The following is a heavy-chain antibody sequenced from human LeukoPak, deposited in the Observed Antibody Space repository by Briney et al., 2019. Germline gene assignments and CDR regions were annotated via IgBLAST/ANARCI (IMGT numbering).Heavy chain of an antibody. CDR3: AKEMYSSGWFAY. J-gene: IGHJ4*02. Sequence: QSGGSLRLSCAASGFTFNNYPMHWVRQAPGKGLEWVAFIRDDGSEKYYADSVKGRFTISRDNSKNTLYLQMNSLRAEDTAVYYCAKEMYSSGWFAYWGQGTLVTVSS. D-gene: IGHD6-19*01. CDR2: IRDDGSEK. CDR1: GFTFNNYP. V-gene: IGHV3-30*02.